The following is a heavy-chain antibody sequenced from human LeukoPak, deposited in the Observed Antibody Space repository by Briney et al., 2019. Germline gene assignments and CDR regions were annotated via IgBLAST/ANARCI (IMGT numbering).Heavy chain of an antibody. CDR1: GGSIRSYY. D-gene: IGHD1-26*01. Sequence: SETLSLTCTVSGGSIRSYYWSWIRQPPGKGLEWIAYIYYSGITYYNPSLKSRVTISVDTSKNQFSLRLSSVTAADTAVYYCASWGATHHYFDSWGRGTLVTVSS. CDR3: ASWGATHHYFDS. CDR2: IYYSGIT. J-gene: IGHJ4*02. V-gene: IGHV4-59*04.